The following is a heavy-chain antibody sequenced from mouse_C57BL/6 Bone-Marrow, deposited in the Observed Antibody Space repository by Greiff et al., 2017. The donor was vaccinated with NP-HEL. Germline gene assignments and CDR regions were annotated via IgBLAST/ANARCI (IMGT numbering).Heavy chain of an antibody. CDR1: GYTFTSYW. Sequence: QVQLKQPGAELVKPGASVKMSCKASGYTFTSYWITWVKQRPGQGLEWIGDIYPGSGSTNYNEKFKSKATLTVDTSSSTAYMQLSSLTSEDSAVYYCARILTTALGDYWGQGTTLTVSS. CDR3: ARILTTALGDY. J-gene: IGHJ2*01. V-gene: IGHV1-55*01. CDR2: IYPGSGST. D-gene: IGHD1-2*01.